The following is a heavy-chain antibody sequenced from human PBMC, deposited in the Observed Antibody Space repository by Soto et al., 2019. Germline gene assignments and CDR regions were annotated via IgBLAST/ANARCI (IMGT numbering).Heavy chain of an antibody. CDR3: ARELKRSGSEAFDI. CDR1: GGTFSSYA. J-gene: IGHJ3*02. Sequence: QVHLVQSGAEVKKPGSSVRVSCKASGGTFSSYAINWVRQAPGQGLEWMGGIIPTFGTATHAQKFQDRVTVTADESTSTAYMGLSSLRSEGTAGYYCARELKRSGSEAFDIWGQGTMVTVSS. V-gene: IGHV1-69*01. CDR2: IIPTFGTA. D-gene: IGHD6-25*01.